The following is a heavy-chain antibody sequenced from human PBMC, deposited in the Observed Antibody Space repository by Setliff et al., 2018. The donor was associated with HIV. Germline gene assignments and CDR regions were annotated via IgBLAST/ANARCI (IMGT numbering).Heavy chain of an antibody. CDR3: ARAPLSRLRSYYYYYGMDV. Sequence: PSETLSLTCTVSGGSFIGSSFQSTWIRQTPGKGLEWIADIAYSGTTMYTNYNPSLKSRVTISIDTSKNQFSLKLSSVTAADTAVYYCARAPLSRLRSYYYYYGMDVWGQGTTVTVS. CDR1: GGSFIGSSFQ. J-gene: IGHJ6*02. V-gene: IGHV4-39*07. D-gene: IGHD4-17*01. CDR2: IAYSGTT.